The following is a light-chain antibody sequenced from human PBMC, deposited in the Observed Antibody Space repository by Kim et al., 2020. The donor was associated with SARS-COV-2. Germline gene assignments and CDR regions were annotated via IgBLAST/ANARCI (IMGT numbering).Light chain of an antibody. CDR2: GAS. CDR3: QQSDT. Sequence: GALALTPAESATLTYRASRTVASNYLAWYQPKPGQTHRLLLYGASSRATGIRNRFSGSVSGTDFTLTISKLEPEDCAVYYCQQSDTFGQGTKLEI. CDR1: RTVASNY. V-gene: IGKV3-20*01. J-gene: IGKJ2*01.